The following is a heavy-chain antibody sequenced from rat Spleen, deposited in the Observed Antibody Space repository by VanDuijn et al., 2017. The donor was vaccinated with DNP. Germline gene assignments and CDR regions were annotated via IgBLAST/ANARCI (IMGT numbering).Heavy chain of an antibody. V-gene: IGHV3-3*01. J-gene: IGHJ2*01. CDR2: INSAGST. Sequence: EVRLQESGPGLVKPSQSLSLTCSVTGSSITSNYWGWIRQFPGHKLEWMGYINSAGSTNYNPSLKSRISITRDTSKNQFFLQLNSVTTEDSATYYCSRWSNFFDYWGQGVMVTVSS. CDR1: GSSITSNY. CDR3: SRWSNFFDY.